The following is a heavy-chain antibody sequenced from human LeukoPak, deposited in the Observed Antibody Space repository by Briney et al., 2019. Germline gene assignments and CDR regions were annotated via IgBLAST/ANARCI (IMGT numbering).Heavy chain of an antibody. D-gene: IGHD2-15*01. CDR3: TTTSGSELLPYGFVY. V-gene: IGHV3-15*01. Sequence: PGASLILSCAASGFTFRNAWMSGVRHPPGKGLEWVDRIKSKTDGGTTDYAAPVKGRFTISSDDSKNTLFLQMNSLKTEDAAVYYCTTTSGSELLPYGFVYWGQGTLVTVSS. J-gene: IGHJ4*02. CDR2: IKSKTDGGTT. CDR1: GFTFRNAW.